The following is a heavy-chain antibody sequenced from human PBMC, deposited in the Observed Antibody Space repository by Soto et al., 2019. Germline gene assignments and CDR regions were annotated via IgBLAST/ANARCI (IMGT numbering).Heavy chain of an antibody. D-gene: IGHD1-26*01. J-gene: IGHJ2*01. V-gene: IGHV1-69*02. CDR1: GGTFTDYT. CDR3: AKKLGPSAFDL. CDR2: IIPVLDLS. Sequence: QVQLVQSGAEVKKPGSSVKVSCKASGGTFTDYTITWVRQAPGQGLEWMGRIIPVLDLSNYAQKFQGRVTITAYKSTTTSYMELSGLTSEDTAVYYCAKKLGPSAFDLWGRGTLVTVSS.